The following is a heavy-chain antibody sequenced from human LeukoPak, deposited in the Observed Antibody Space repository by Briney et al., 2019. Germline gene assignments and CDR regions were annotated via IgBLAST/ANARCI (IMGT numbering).Heavy chain of an antibody. J-gene: IGHJ4*02. V-gene: IGHV4-59*01. Sequence: SETLSLTSTVSGGTISSFYWSWIRQPPGQGLEWSGYINYSGTTNSNPSLKSRVTISVDTSKNQFSLTLSSVDAADTAVYYCARGIGGLLNRYGHPFFDYWGWGKLVMVSS. D-gene: IGHD5-18*01. CDR1: GGTISSFY. CDR3: ARGIGGLLNRYGHPFFDY. CDR2: INYSGTT.